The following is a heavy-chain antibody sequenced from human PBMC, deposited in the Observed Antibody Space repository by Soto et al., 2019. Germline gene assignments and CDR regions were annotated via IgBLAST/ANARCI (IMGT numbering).Heavy chain of an antibody. J-gene: IGHJ1*01. V-gene: IGHV1-46*03. CDR3: TRTLTPNPAEYFQH. CDR1: GYTFTRYY. CDR2: INPSGGTT. Sequence: ASLKVSCKASGYTFTRYYMHWVRQAPGQGLEWMGMINPSGGTTSYAQNFQGRVTMTRDTSTSTVYMELSSLRSEDTAVYYCTRTLTPNPAEYFQHWGQGTLVTVSS.